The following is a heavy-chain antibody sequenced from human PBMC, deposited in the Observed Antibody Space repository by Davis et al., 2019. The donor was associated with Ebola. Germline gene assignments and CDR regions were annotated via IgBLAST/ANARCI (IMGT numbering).Heavy chain of an antibody. V-gene: IGHV3-7*01. Sequence: GVLKISCAASGFTFSSYWMSWVRQAPGKGREGVANIKKVGREKYNVDSVKGRITISRDNAKNSLYLQMNSLRAEDTAVYYCARGPPEDVVVVVVAADYWGQGTLVTVSS. D-gene: IGHD2-15*01. CDR2: IKKVGREK. J-gene: IGHJ4*02. CDR3: ARGPPEDVVVVVVAADY. CDR1: GFTFSSYW.